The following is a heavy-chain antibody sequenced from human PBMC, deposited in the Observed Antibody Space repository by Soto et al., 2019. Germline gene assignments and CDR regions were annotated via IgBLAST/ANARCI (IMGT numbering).Heavy chain of an antibody. V-gene: IGHV3-33*01. Sequence: QVQLVESGGGMVQPGTSLRLSCAASGFTFSTYGMNWVRQAPGKGLEWLAVIWHDGTKTYYTDSVKGRFTIPRDNSKNPLHLQMNRLRDEDTGVYYCATGRGNSYGYSDYWGQGTLVTVSS. CDR2: IWHDGTKT. J-gene: IGHJ4*02. CDR1: GFTFSTYG. CDR3: ATGRGNSYGYSDY. D-gene: IGHD5-18*01.